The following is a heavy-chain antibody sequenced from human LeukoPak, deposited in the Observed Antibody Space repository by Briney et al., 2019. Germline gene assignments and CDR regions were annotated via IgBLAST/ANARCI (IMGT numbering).Heavy chain of an antibody. CDR3: VSDRETQEQI. J-gene: IGHJ3*02. D-gene: IGHD1-26*01. CDR2: ISYNGDST. Sequence: QSGGSLRLSCSGSGFTFSRHNMHWVRQAPGKGLEYVSAISYNGDSTYYVDSVKGRFTISRDNSKNTLDLQMSSLRPEDMAVYYCVSDRETQEQIWGPGTLVTVSS. V-gene: IGHV3-64D*09. CDR1: GFTFSRHN.